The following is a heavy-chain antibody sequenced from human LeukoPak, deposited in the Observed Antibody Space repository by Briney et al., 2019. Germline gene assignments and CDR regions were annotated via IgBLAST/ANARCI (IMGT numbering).Heavy chain of an antibody. CDR2: ISGSGGST. D-gene: IGHD4-17*01. CDR1: GFTVSSNY. J-gene: IGHJ3*02. V-gene: IGHV3-23*01. Sequence: AGGSLRLSCAASGFTVSSNYMSWVRQAPGKGLEWVSAISGSGGSTYYADSVKGRFTISRDNSKNTLYLQMNSLRAEDTAVYYCARIWGNDYGDYGTEYNAFDIWGQGTMVTVSS. CDR3: ARIWGNDYGDYGTEYNAFDI.